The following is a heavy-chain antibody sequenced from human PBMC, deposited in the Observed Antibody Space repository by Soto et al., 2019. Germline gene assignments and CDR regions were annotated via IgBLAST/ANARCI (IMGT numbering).Heavy chain of an antibody. CDR3: AKIGSRFFYDSTGYYPFDY. CDR2: LSGSGVST. D-gene: IGHD3-22*01. Sequence: PGGSLRLSCVASGFPISNYAMTWVRQAPGKGLEWVSALSGSGVSTYYADSVMGRFTISRDNSKNTVYLQMNSLRAEDTAVYYCAKIGSRFFYDSTGYYPFDYWGQGTLVTVSS. CDR1: GFPISNYA. J-gene: IGHJ4*02. V-gene: IGHV3-23*01.